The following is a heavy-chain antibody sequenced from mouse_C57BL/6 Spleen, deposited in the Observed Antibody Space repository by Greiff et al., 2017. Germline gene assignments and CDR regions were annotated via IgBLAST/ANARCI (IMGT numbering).Heavy chain of an antibody. J-gene: IGHJ4*01. CDR2: IDPETGGT. V-gene: IGHV1-15*01. Sequence: QVQLQQSGAELVRPGASVTLSCKASGYTFTDYEMHWVKQTPVHGLEWIGAIDPETGGTAYNQKFKGKAILTADKSSSTAYMELRSLTSEDSAVYYWTRQATLGFYAMDYWGQGTSGTDSS. CDR3: TRQATLGFYAMDY. CDR1: GYTFTDYE. D-gene: IGHD3-2*02.